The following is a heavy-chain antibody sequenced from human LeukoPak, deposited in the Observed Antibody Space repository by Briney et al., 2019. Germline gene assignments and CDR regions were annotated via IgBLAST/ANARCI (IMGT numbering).Heavy chain of an antibody. Sequence: GGSLRLSCAASGFTVSSNYMSWVRQAPGKGLEWVSVIYSGGSTYYADSVKGRFTISRDNSKNTLYLQMNSLRAEDTAVYYCARTLRTFNWFDPWGQGTLVTVSS. D-gene: IGHD3-16*01. CDR2: IYSGGST. CDR3: ARTLRTFNWFDP. CDR1: GFTVSSNY. V-gene: IGHV3-53*01. J-gene: IGHJ5*02.